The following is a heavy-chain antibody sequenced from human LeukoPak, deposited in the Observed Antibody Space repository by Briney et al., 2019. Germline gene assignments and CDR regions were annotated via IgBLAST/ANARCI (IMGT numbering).Heavy chain of an antibody. CDR3: ARAGSYRLTTTL. D-gene: IGHD4-17*01. V-gene: IGHV4-59*01. CDR1: GGSISPYY. J-gene: IGHJ4*02. Sequence: SETLTLSCAVSGGSISPYYWMWIRQPPGKGLEWIGYISYSGSTSFNPSLKSRVTISLDTSTNQVSLKLSSVTAADTAVYYCARAGSYRLTTTLWGQGTLVTVSS. CDR2: ISYSGST.